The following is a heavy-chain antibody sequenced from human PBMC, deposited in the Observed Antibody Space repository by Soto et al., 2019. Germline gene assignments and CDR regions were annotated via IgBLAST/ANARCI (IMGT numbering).Heavy chain of an antibody. J-gene: IGHJ5*02. Sequence: GASVKVSCKASGYTSTSYDINWVRQATGQGLEWMGWMNPNSGNTGYAQKFQGRVTMTRNTSISTAYMELSSLRSEDTAVYYCCYDFWSGSTNWFDPWGQGPLVTVSS. CDR3: CYDFWSGSTNWFDP. CDR2: MNPNSGNT. V-gene: IGHV1-8*01. D-gene: IGHD3-3*01. CDR1: GYTSTSYD.